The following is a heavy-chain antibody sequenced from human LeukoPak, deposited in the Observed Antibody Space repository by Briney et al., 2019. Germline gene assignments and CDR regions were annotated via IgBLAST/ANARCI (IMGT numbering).Heavy chain of an antibody. J-gene: IGHJ4*02. V-gene: IGHV4-34*01. CDR3: ARASPQYYDFWSGQFGY. D-gene: IGHD3-3*01. Sequence: PSETLSLTCAVYGGSFSGYYWSWIRQPPGKGLEWIGEINHSGSTNCNPSLKSRVTISVDTSKNQFSLKLSSVTAADTAVYYCARASPQYYDFWSGQFGYWGQGTLVTVSS. CDR1: GGSFSGYY. CDR2: INHSGST.